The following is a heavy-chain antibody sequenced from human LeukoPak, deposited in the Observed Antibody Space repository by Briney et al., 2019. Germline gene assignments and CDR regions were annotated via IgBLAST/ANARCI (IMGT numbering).Heavy chain of an antibody. J-gene: IGHJ4*02. CDR3: AKSKGGSITMIVVVPPPDY. Sequence: GGSLRLSCAASGFTFSSYATSWVRQAPGKGLEWVSAISGSGGSTYHADSVKGRFTISRDNSKNTLYLQMNSLRAEDTAVYYCAKSKGGSITMIVVVPPPDYWGQGTLVTVSS. D-gene: IGHD3-22*01. CDR2: ISGSGGST. V-gene: IGHV3-23*01. CDR1: GFTFSSYA.